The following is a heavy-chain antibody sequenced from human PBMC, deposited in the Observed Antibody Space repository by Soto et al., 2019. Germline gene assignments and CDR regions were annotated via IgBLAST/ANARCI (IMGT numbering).Heavy chain of an antibody. D-gene: IGHD6-13*01. CDR2: IYWDDDK. CDR1: GFSLITGGMG. J-gene: IGHJ5*02. V-gene: IGHV2-5*02. CDR3: AHTPRFASSGWYGRPAPSWFDP. Sequence: SGPTLVNPTQTLTLTFTFSGFSLITGGMGVGWIRQPPGKALEWLALIYWDDDKRYSPSLKSRLTITKDTSKNQVVLTMTNMDPVDTATYYCAHTPRFASSGWYGRPAPSWFDPWGQGTLVTVSS.